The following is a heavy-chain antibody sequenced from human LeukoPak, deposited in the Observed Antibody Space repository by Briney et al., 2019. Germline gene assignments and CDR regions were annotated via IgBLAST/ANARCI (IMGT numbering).Heavy chain of an antibody. D-gene: IGHD4-17*01. CDR1: GFTFSTYW. J-gene: IGHJ4*02. CDR2: ISYDGSNK. CDR3: ARLYDYDD. V-gene: IGHV3-30-3*01. Sequence: GGSLRLSCAASGFTFSTYWMTWVRQAPGKGLEWVAVISYDGSNKYYADSVKGRFTISRDNSKNSLYLQMNSLRAEDTAVYYCARLYDYDDWGQGTLVTVSS.